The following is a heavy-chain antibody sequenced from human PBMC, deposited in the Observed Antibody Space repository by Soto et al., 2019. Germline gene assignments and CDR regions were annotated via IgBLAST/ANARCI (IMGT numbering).Heavy chain of an antibody. Sequence: HGDSLKISCKASGYSIANYWIGWVCQKPGKGLAWMGVIYPGDSETTYSPSFEGQVIISVDRSRGTAFLEWSSLKASDTAMYYCARPGAPTDTVVYDFWGQGTQVTVSS. D-gene: IGHD5-18*01. V-gene: IGHV5-51*01. J-gene: IGHJ4*02. CDR3: ARPGAPTDTVVYDF. CDR1: GYSIANYW. CDR2: IYPGDSET.